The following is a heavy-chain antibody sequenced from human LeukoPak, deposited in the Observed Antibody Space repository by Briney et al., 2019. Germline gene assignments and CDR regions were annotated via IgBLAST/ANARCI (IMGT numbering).Heavy chain of an antibody. J-gene: IGHJ4*02. D-gene: IGHD3-22*01. V-gene: IGHV3-64D*06. CDR3: VKDRYDSSGYPSVYFDY. CDR2: ISSNGGST. CDR1: GFTFSSYA. Sequence: PGGSLRLSCSASGFTFSSYAMHWVRQAPGKGLEYVSAISSNGGSTYYADSVKGRFTISRDNSKNTLYLQMSSLRAEDTAVYYCVKDRYDSSGYPSVYFDYWGQGTLVTVSS.